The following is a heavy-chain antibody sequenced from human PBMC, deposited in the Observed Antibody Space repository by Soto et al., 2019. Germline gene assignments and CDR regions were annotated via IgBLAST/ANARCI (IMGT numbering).Heavy chain of an antibody. V-gene: IGHV3-53*01. CDR3: ARGHLDTAMVLHGMDV. Sequence: PGGSLRLSCAASGFTVSSNYMSWVRQAPGKGLKWVSVIYSGGSTYYADSVKGRFTISRDNSKNTLYLQMNSLRAEDTAVYYCARGHLDTAMVLHGMDVWGQGTTVTVSS. CDR2: IYSGGST. J-gene: IGHJ6*02. CDR1: GFTVSSNY. D-gene: IGHD5-18*01.